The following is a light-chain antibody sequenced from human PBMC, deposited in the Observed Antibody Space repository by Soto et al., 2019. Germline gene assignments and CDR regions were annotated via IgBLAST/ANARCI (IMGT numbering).Light chain of an antibody. Sequence: EIVMTQSPATLSVSPGGRATLSCRASQSVKTYLAWYQQRPGQPPRLLIYGASTRATDIPARFSGSGSGTEFSLTFSSLQSEDFAVFFCQQYNTWPPRYTFGQGTKLEI. CDR1: QSVKTY. J-gene: IGKJ2*01. CDR3: QQYNTWPPRYT. CDR2: GAS. V-gene: IGKV3-15*01.